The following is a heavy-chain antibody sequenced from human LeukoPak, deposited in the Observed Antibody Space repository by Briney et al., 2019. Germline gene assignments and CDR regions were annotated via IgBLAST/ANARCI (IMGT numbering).Heavy chain of an antibody. D-gene: IGHD5-18*01. CDR2: IYHSGST. J-gene: IGHJ3*02. CDR1: GGSISSSNW. Sequence: PSETLSLTCAVSGGSISSSNWWSWVRQPPGKGLEWIGEIYHSGSTNYNPSLKSRVTISVDKSKNQFSLKLSSVTAADTAVYYCARFGYSYGYSGPAFDIWGQGTMVTVSS. V-gene: IGHV4-4*02. CDR3: ARFGYSYGYSGPAFDI.